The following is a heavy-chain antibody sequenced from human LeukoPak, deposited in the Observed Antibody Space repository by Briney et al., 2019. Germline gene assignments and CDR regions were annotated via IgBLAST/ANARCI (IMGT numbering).Heavy chain of an antibody. V-gene: IGHV1-69*13. Sequence: SVKVSCKASGGTFSSYAISWVRQAPGQGLEWMGGIIPIFGTANYAQKFRGRVTITADESTSTAYMELSSLRSEDTAVYYCATSRGYSANIDYWGQGTLVTVSS. CDR3: ATSRGYSANIDY. D-gene: IGHD2-15*01. CDR2: IIPIFGTA. J-gene: IGHJ4*02. CDR1: GGTFSSYA.